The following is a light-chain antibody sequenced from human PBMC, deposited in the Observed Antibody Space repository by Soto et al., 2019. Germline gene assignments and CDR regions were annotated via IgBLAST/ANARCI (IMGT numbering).Light chain of an antibody. Sequence: DIQLTQSPSFLSASIGDRVTITCRASQAISSFLAWSQQKPGKAPNLLIFAASTLQSGVPSRFTGSGSGTDFTLTISSRQPEDFATYYCHQFSSYPVTFVGGTKVVIK. CDR2: AAS. V-gene: IGKV1-9*01. J-gene: IGKJ4*01. CDR1: QAISSF. CDR3: HQFSSYPVT.